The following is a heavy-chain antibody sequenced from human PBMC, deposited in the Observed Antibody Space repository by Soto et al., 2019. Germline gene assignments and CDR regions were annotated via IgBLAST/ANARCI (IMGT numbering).Heavy chain of an antibody. D-gene: IGHD2-2*01. CDR1: SGSISSSNW. Sequence: QVQLQESGPGLVKPSGTLSLTCAVSSGSISSSNWWSWVRQPPGKGLERIGELYHSGSSNYNPSLKSRVTISVDKSKNQFSLKLSSVTAADTAVYYCARTVVPAAMRTYWFDPWGQGTLVTVSS. J-gene: IGHJ5*02. CDR2: LYHSGSS. V-gene: IGHV4-4*02. CDR3: ARTVVPAAMRTYWFDP.